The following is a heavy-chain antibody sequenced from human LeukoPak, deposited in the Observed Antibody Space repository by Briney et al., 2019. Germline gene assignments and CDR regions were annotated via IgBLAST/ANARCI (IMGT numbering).Heavy chain of an antibody. D-gene: IGHD6-19*01. J-gene: IGHJ6*02. CDR3: ARGKPPYSSGWKYYYYYYGMDV. CDR2: TYYRSKWYN. CDR1: GDSVSSNSAA. V-gene: IGHV6-1*01. Sequence: SQTLSLTCAISGDSVSSNSAAWDWIRQSPSRGLEWLGRTYYRSKWYNDYAVSVKSRITINPDTSKNQFSLQLNSVTPEDTAVYYCARGKPPYSSGWKYYYYYYGMDVWGQGTTVTVSS.